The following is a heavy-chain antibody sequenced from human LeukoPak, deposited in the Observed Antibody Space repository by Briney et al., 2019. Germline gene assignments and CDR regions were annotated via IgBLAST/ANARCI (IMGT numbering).Heavy chain of an antibody. J-gene: IGHJ4*02. V-gene: IGHV3-23*01. CDR3: AKGKDC. CDR2: ITGSGGST. Sequence: GGSLRLSCVASEFTFSDYAMSWVRQAPGKGLEWVSAITGSGGSTYYADSVKGRFTISRDNSMNTLYLQMNSLRADDTAVYYCAKGKDCWGQGTLVTVSS. CDR1: EFTFSDYA.